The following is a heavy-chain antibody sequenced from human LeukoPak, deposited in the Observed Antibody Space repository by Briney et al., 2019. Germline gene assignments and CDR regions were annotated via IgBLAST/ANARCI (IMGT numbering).Heavy chain of an antibody. CDR3: ARDDSFSGNYGD. V-gene: IGHV3-53*01. CDR1: GFTVSNNY. Sequence: GGSLRLSCAASGFTVSNNYMSWVRQAPGKGLEWVSVTYSSGSTFYADSVKGRFTISRDNSKNTVYLQMNSLRAEDTAVYYCARDDSFSGNYGDWGQGTLVTVSS. D-gene: IGHD1-26*01. J-gene: IGHJ4*02. CDR2: TYSSGST.